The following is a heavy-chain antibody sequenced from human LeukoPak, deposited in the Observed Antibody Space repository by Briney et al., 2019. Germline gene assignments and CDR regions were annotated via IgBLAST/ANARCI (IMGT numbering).Heavy chain of an antibody. CDR3: ARDNAPHYYDSSGVLRQDYYYYGMDV. CDR2: INHSGST. Sequence: SETLSLTCAVYGGSFSGYYWSWIRQPPGKGLEWIGEINHSGSTNYNPSLKSRVTISVDTSKNQFSLKLSSVTAADTAVYYCARDNAPHYYDSSGVLRQDYYYYGMDVWGQGTTVTVSS. CDR1: GGSFSGYY. V-gene: IGHV4-34*01. J-gene: IGHJ6*02. D-gene: IGHD3-22*01.